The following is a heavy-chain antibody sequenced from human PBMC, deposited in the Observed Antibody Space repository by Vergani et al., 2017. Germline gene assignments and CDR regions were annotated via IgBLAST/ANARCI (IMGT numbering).Heavy chain of an antibody. J-gene: IGHJ3*02. CDR1: GGTFSSYA. Sequence: QVQLVQSGAEVKKPGSSVKVSCKASGGTFSSYAISWVRQAPGQGLEWMGGIIPIFGTANYAQKFQGRVTITADESTGTAYMELSSLRSEDTAVYYCARRHLESSIRIFGVVTRDVFDIWGQGTMVTVSS. CDR3: ARRHLESSIRIFGVVTRDVFDI. D-gene: IGHD3-3*01. V-gene: IGHV1-69*01. CDR2: IIPIFGTA.